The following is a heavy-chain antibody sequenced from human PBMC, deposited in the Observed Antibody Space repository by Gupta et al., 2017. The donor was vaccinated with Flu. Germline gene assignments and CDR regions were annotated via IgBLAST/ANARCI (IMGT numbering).Heavy chain of an antibody. CDR1: GYTFTGYY. Sequence: QVQLVQSGAEVKKPGASVKVSCKASGYTFTGYYMHWVRQAPGQGREWMGWINPNSGGKNEAQKVQGRVTMTRDTSIRPAYMELRRMRXYXKAVYYXARVASDNGENDDWGQGTMVTVSS. CDR3: ARVASDNGENDD. CDR2: INPNSGGK. J-gene: IGHJ4*02. V-gene: IGHV1-2*02. D-gene: IGHD2-8*01.